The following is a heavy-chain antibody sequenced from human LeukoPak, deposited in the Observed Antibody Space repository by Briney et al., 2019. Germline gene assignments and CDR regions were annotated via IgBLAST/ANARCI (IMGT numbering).Heavy chain of an antibody. CDR1: GGSFSGYY. Sequence: SKTLSLTCAVYGGSFSGYYWSWIRQPPGKGLEWIGEINHSGSTNYNPSLKSRVTISVDTSKNQFSLKLSSVTAADTAVYYCARENVLRFLEWLYPRGWFDPWGQGTLVTVSS. D-gene: IGHD3-3*01. CDR3: ARENVLRFLEWLYPRGWFDP. CDR2: INHSGST. J-gene: IGHJ5*02. V-gene: IGHV4-34*01.